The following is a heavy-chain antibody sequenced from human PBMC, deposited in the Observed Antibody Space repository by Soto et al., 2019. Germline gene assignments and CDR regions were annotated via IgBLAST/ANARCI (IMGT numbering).Heavy chain of an antibody. V-gene: IGHV3-33*01. J-gene: IGHJ6*03. CDR1: GFTFSSYG. D-gene: IGHD4-17*01. Sequence: GGSLRLSCAASGFTFSSYGMHWVRQAPGKGLEWVAVIWYDGSNKYYADSVKGRFTISRDNSKNTLYLQMNSLRAEDTAVYYCARELRTPDYYYYMDVWGKGTTVTVSS. CDR2: IWYDGSNK. CDR3: ARELRTPDYYYYMDV.